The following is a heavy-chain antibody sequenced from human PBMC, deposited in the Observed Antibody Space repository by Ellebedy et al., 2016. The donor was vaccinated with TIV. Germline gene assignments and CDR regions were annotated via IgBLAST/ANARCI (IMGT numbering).Heavy chain of an antibody. D-gene: IGHD4-11*01. CDR3: AKARSTVTTPLDY. CDR2: ISGRGDDT. Sequence: GGSLRLSXAASGFPFINYAMSWVRQAPGKGLEWVSTISGRGDDTYYADSVKGRFTISRDDSKNTLYLQMNSLRAEDTAVYYCAKARSTVTTPLDYWGQGTLVTVSS. CDR1: GFPFINYA. J-gene: IGHJ4*02. V-gene: IGHV3-23*01.